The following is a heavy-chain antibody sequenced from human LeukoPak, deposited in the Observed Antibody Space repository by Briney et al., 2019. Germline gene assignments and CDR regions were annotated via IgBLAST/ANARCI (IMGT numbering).Heavy chain of an antibody. V-gene: IGHV4-38-2*02. D-gene: IGHD3-22*01. CDR2: IYHSGST. CDR3: ARCLSSGYYCDAFDI. Sequence: SETLSLTCTVSGYSISSGYYWGWIRQPPGKGLEWIGSIYHSGSTYYNPSLKSRVTISVGTSKNQFSLKLSSVTAADTAVYYCARCLSSGYYCDAFDIWGQGTMVTVSS. CDR1: GYSISSGYY. J-gene: IGHJ3*02.